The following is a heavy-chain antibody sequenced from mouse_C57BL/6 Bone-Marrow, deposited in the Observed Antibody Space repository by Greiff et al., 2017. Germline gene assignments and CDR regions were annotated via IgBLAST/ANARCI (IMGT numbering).Heavy chain of an antibody. V-gene: IGHV1-81*01. Sequence: VKVVESGAELARPGASVKLSCKASGYTFTSYGISWVKQRTGQGLEWIGEIYPRSGNTYYNEKFKGKATLTADKSSSTAYMELRSLTSEDSAVYFCARDYYYGSGYWYFDVWGTGTTVTVSS. J-gene: IGHJ1*03. D-gene: IGHD1-1*01. CDR3: ARDYYYGSGYWYFDV. CDR1: GYTFTSYG. CDR2: IYPRSGNT.